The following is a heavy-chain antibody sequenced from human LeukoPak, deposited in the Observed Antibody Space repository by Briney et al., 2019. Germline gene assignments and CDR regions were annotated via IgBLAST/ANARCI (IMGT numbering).Heavy chain of an antibody. Sequence: GGSLRLSCAASGFTFSSYAMSWVRQAPGKGLEWVSAISGSGAGTYYADSVKGRFTISRDNSKNTLYLQMNSLRAEDTVVYYCAKENLPRRIYYFDYWGQGTLVTVSS. D-gene: IGHD3-16*01. CDR3: AKENLPRRIYYFDY. V-gene: IGHV3-23*01. CDR1: GFTFSSYA. J-gene: IGHJ4*02. CDR2: ISGSGAGT.